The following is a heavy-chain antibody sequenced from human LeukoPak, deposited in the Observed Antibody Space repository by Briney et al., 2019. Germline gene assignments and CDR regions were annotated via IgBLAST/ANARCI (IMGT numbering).Heavy chain of an antibody. J-gene: IGHJ3*02. D-gene: IGHD1-26*01. V-gene: IGHV4-59*01. CDR1: GGSFSSYY. CDR2: IYYSGST. Sequence: PSETLSLTCAVYGGSFSSYYWSWIRQPPGKGLEWIGYIYYSGSTSYNPSLKSRVTISVDTSKNHFSLKLSSVTAADTAVYYCARYSGSYPHDAFDIWGQGTMVTVSS. CDR3: ARYSGSYPHDAFDI.